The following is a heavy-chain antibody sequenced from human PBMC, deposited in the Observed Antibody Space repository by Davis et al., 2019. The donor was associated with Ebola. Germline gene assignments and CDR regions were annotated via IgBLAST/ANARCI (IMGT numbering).Heavy chain of an antibody. CDR2: IDYSGST. J-gene: IGHJ6*02. Sequence: MPSETLSLTCTVSGGSISTYYWSWIRQPPGKGLEWIGYIDYSGSTSYNPSLKSRVTISVDTSENQFSLKVTSLTAADTAVYYCARGRYMDVWGQGTTVTVSS. CDR1: GGSISTYY. V-gene: IGHV4-59*01. CDR3: ARGRYMDV. D-gene: IGHD3-9*01.